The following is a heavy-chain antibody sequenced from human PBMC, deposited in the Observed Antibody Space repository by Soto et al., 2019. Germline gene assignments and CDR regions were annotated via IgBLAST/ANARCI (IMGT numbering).Heavy chain of an antibody. CDR3: ARVGLLVRGIRVNYFDY. CDR1: GYTFTDYF. J-gene: IGHJ4*02. CDR2: INPNSGGT. D-gene: IGHD3-10*01. Sequence: QVQLVQSGAEVRKPGASVKVSCKASGYTFTDYFLHWVRQAPGQGLEWMGWINPNSGGTTYAQKFQGRVTMNRNTSITTAYMEVNRLQSDYTAVYYCARVGLLVRGIRVNYFDYWGQGTLVTASS. V-gene: IGHV1-2*02.